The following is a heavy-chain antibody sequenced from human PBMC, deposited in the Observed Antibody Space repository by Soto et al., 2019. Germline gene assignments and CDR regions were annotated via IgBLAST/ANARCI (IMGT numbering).Heavy chain of an antibody. CDR2: IYYSGST. D-gene: IGHD3-10*01. CDR1: GGSISSYY. J-gene: IGHJ3*02. Sequence: SVTLALTCTVSGGSISSYYWSWIRQPPGKGLEWIGYIYYSGSTNYNPSLKSRVTISVDTSKNQFSLKLSSVTAADTAVYYCARDMYYYGSGSYYWAFDIWGQGTMVTVSS. CDR3: ARDMYYYGSGSYYWAFDI. V-gene: IGHV4-59*01.